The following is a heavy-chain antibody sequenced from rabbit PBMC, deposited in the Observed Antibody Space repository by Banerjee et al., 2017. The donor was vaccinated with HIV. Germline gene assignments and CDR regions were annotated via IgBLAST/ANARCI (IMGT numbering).Heavy chain of an antibody. J-gene: IGHJ4*01. CDR2: INTSSGNT. CDR3: ARYFPFVTAWNFGL. CDR1: GFSFSNKYV. Sequence: QEQLEESGGDLVKPEGSLTLTCTASGFSFSNKYVMCWGCQAPGKGLEWIGCINTSSGNTVYASWAKGRFTISKTSSTTVTLQMTSLTAADTATYFCARYFPFVTAWNFGLWGPGTLVTVS. D-gene: IGHD2-1*01. V-gene: IGHV1S45*01.